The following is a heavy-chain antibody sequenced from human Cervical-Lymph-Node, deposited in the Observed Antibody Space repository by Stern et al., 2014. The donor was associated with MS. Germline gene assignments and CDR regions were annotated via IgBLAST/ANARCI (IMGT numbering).Heavy chain of an antibody. CDR3: ARRGNYEGFY. J-gene: IGHJ4*02. CDR1: GGSLTRNGHS. Sequence: VQLLESGPGLVEPSETLSLTCTVSGGSLTRNGHSWDWIRQPPGKRLEWVGAYFYTGNTYYYNPSLKSRLTMSVDTSRNQFSLTLTSVAAGDTARYYCARRGNYEGFYWGRGILVTVSS. V-gene: IGHV4-39*01. CDR2: YFYTGNTY. D-gene: IGHD4-11*01.